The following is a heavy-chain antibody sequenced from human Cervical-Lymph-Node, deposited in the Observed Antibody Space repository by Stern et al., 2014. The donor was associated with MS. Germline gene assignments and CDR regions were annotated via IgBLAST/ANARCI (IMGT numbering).Heavy chain of an antibody. CDR3: ERDKYYYDSSGYSL. D-gene: IGHD3-22*01. Sequence: VQLVESGGGVVQPGRSLRLSCAASGFTFSSYAMHWVRQAPGKGLEWVAVISYDGSNKYYADSVKGRFTISRDNSKNMLYLQMNSLRAEDTAVYYCERDKYYYDSSGYSLWGQGTLVTVSS. V-gene: IGHV3-30-3*01. J-gene: IGHJ4*02. CDR1: GFTFSSYA. CDR2: ISYDGSNK.